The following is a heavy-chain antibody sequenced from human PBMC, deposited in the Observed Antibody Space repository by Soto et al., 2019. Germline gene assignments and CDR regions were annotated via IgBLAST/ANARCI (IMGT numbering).Heavy chain of an antibody. CDR3: TTESPYGDFLFDF. J-gene: IGHJ4*02. CDR1: GFTFSIAW. D-gene: IGHD4-17*01. CDR2: IKSKPDGGAT. Sequence: GGSLRLSCAGSGFTFSIAWMSWVRQAPGKGLEWVGRIKSKPDGGATDYAAPVKGRFTISRDDSKNTLYLQLNSLKTEDTAVYYCTTESPYGDFLFDFWGQGTPVTAPQ. V-gene: IGHV3-15*01.